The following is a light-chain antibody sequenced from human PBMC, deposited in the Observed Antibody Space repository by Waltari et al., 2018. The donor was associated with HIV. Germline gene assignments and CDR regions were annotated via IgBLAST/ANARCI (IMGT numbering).Light chain of an antibody. Sequence: QSVLTQPPSASGTPGQRVTISCSASSSNIGSNPVNWYQQLPGTAPKLLIYSNNQRPSGVPDRFYGSKSGTSASLAISGLQSEDEAEYYCAAWDDSLNGWVFGGGTKLTVL. J-gene: IGLJ3*02. CDR3: AAWDDSLNGWV. CDR2: SNN. CDR1: SSNIGSNP. V-gene: IGLV1-44*01.